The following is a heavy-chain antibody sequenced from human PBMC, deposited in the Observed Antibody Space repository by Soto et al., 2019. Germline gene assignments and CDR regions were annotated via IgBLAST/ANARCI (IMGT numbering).Heavy chain of an antibody. Sequence: PSETLSLTCAVYGGSFSGYYWSWIRQPPGKGLEWIGEINHSGSTNYNPSLKSRVTISVDTSKNQFSLKLSSVTAADTAVYYCARPQDCSGGSCYSGGYDYWGQGTLVTLSS. D-gene: IGHD2-15*01. CDR2: INHSGST. V-gene: IGHV4-34*01. CDR1: GGSFSGYY. J-gene: IGHJ4*02. CDR3: ARPQDCSGGSCYSGGYDY.